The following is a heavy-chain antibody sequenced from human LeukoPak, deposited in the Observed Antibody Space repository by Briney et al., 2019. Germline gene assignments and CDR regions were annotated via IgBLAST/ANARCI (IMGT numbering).Heavy chain of an antibody. CDR2: IRSKALYGTS. Sequence: GGSLRLSCRGSGFRFGGYALSWVRQAPGKGLEWVGFIRSKALYGTSEYAASVEGRFTISRDDSNSIAYLQMNSLKTEDTAVYFCVRESVRDYYFDYWGQGTLVTFSS. V-gene: IGHV3-49*04. CDR1: GFRFGGYA. CDR3: VRESVRDYYFDY. D-gene: IGHD3-10*02. J-gene: IGHJ4*02.